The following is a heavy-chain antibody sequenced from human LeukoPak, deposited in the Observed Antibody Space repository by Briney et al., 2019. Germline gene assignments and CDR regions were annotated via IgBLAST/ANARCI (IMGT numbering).Heavy chain of an antibody. CDR3: ARVPRRELLPYFDY. D-gene: IGHD1-26*01. Sequence: PGGSLRLSCAASGFTFSSYAMSWVRQAPGKGLEWVSAISGSGGSTYYADSVKGRFTISRDNSKNTLYLQMNSLRAEDTAVYYCARVPRRELLPYFDYWGQGTLVTVSS. CDR2: ISGSGGST. V-gene: IGHV3-23*01. CDR1: GFTFSSYA. J-gene: IGHJ4*02.